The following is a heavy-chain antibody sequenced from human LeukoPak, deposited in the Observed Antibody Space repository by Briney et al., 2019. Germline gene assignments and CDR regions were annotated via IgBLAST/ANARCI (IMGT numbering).Heavy chain of an antibody. CDR3: TSGGSGWE. D-gene: IGHD6-19*01. Sequence: PGRSLRLSCAASGLTFSSHGMHWVRQAPGKGLEWVAVIWYDGSNKYYADSVKGRFTISRDNSKNTLHLQMNSLRAEDTAVYYCTSGGSGWEWGQRTLVTVSS. CDR2: IWYDGSNK. CDR1: GLTFSSHG. V-gene: IGHV3-33*01. J-gene: IGHJ4*02.